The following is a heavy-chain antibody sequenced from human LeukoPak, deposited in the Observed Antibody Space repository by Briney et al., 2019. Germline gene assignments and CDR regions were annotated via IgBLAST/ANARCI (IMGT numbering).Heavy chain of an antibody. CDR2: INHSGST. V-gene: IGHV4-34*01. CDR1: GGSFSGYY. Sequence: SETLSLTCAVYGGSFSGYYWSWIRQPPGKGLEWIGEINHSGSTNYNPSLKSQVTISVDTSKNQFSLKLSSVTAADTAVYYCARGPLAYCGGDCYSYYFDYWGQGTLVTVSS. J-gene: IGHJ4*02. CDR3: ARGPLAYCGGDCYSYYFDY. D-gene: IGHD2-21*02.